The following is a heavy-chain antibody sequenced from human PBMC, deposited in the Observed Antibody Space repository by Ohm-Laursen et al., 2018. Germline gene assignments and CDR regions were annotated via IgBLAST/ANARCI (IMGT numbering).Heavy chain of an antibody. CDR2: ISGSGGST. V-gene: IGHV3-23*01. CDR1: GFTFSSYA. D-gene: IGHD4-23*01. J-gene: IGHJ6*02. Sequence: GPLRLSCTASGFTFSSYAMSWVRQAPGKGLEWVSAISGSGGSTYYADSVKGRFTISRDNSKNTLYLQMNSLRAEDTAVYYCAKIKNGGKGYYYGMDVWGQGTTVTVSS. CDR3: AKIKNGGKGYYYGMDV.